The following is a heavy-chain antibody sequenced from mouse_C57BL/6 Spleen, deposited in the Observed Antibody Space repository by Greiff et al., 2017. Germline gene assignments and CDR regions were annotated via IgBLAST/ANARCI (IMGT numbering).Heavy chain of an antibody. D-gene: IGHD1-1*01. J-gene: IGHJ4*01. CDR3: ARAYGSSYYYAMDY. CDR2: SRNKANDYTT. CDR1: GFTFSDFY. Sequence: EVQLVESGGGLVQSGRSLRLSCATSGFTFSDFYMEWVRQAPGKGLEWIAASRNKANDYTTESSASVKGRFIVSRDTSQSILYLQMNALRAEDTAIYYCARAYGSSYYYAMDYWGQGTSVTVAS. V-gene: IGHV7-1*01.